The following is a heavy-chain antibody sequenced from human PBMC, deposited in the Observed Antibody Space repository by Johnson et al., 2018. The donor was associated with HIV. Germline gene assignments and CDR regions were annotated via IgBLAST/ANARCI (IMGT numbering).Heavy chain of an antibody. Sequence: VQLVEFGGGLVQPGGTLRLSCAASGFSFSSNWMNWVRQAPGKGLEWVANIKQDGSETYYVDSVKGRFTISRDNAKNSLYLQMGSLRAEDMAVYYCARGGGVVGNAFDIWGQGTMVTVSS. CDR3: ARGGGVVGNAFDI. J-gene: IGHJ3*02. CDR2: IKQDGSET. V-gene: IGHV3-7*02. D-gene: IGHD1-26*01. CDR1: GFSFSSNW.